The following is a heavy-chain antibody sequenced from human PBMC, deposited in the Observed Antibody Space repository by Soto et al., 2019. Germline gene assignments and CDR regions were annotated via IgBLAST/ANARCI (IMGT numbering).Heavy chain of an antibody. J-gene: IGHJ4*02. Sequence: GSLRLSCEGPGVIFHGDGMHWVRQAPGKGLEWVAIIRFDGSNEEYADSVKGRFTISRDNSKNTLYLQMNTLGAEDTAVYYCARDGIGGTVFRGYLDYWGRGTVVTVSS. V-gene: IGHV3-33*01. CDR3: ARDGIGGTVFRGYLDY. CDR2: IRFDGSNE. CDR1: GVIFHGDG. D-gene: IGHD1-7*01.